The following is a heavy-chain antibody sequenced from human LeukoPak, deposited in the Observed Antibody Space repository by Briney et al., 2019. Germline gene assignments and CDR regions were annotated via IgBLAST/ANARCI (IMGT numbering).Heavy chain of an antibody. Sequence: ASVKVSCKASGYTFTGYYMHWVRQAPGQGLEWMGIINPSGGSTSYAQKFQGRVTMTRDTSTSTVYMELSSLRSDDTAVYYCARGFVDYWSGYYRRDWFDPWGQGTLVTVSS. V-gene: IGHV1-46*01. D-gene: IGHD3-3*01. CDR1: GYTFTGYY. CDR3: ARGFVDYWSGYYRRDWFDP. CDR2: INPSGGST. J-gene: IGHJ5*02.